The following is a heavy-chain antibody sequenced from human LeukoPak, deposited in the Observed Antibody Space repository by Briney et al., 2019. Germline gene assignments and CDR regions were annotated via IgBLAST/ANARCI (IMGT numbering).Heavy chain of an antibody. V-gene: IGHV4-34*01. CDR3: ARVAYSGYDDRGSFDY. CDR1: GGSFSGYY. D-gene: IGHD5-12*01. J-gene: IGHJ4*02. Sequence: SSETLSLTCAVYGGSFSGYYWSWIRQPPGKGLEWIGEINHSGSTNYNPSLKSRVTISVDTSKNQFSLKLSSVTAADTAVYYCARVAYSGYDDRGSFDYWGQGTLVTVSS. CDR2: INHSGST.